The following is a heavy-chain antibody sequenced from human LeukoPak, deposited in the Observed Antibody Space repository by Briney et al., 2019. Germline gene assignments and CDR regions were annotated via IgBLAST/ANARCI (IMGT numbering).Heavy chain of an antibody. CDR1: GFTFSGYA. CDR3: AITGGPTVTAFDL. V-gene: IGHV3-7*02. Sequence: GGSLRLSCAASGFTFSGYAMTWVRQAPGKGLEWVANINHDGGDKKYVDSVKGRFTISRDNAKSSLYLQMNSLRVEDTAVYYCAITGGPTVTAFDLWGQGILVTVSS. CDR2: INHDGGDK. D-gene: IGHD2-21*02. J-gene: IGHJ4*02.